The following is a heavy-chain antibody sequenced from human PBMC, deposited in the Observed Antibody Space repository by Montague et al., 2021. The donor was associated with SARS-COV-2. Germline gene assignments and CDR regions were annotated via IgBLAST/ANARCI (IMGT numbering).Heavy chain of an antibody. D-gene: IGHD3-22*01. CDR3: ARGRFYYDSGELGS. Sequence: SEPLSLTCTVSGGSTNNYYWSWIRQPAGKGLEWIGRIHASGISTYNPSLETRVTMSVDTSKNQFSLKLSSVTAADTAVYYCARGRFYYDSGELGSWGQGTLVTVSS. CDR1: GGSTNNYY. J-gene: IGHJ5*02. V-gene: IGHV4-4*07. CDR2: IHASGIS.